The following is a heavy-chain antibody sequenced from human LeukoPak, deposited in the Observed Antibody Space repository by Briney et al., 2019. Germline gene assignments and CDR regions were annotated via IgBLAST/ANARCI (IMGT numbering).Heavy chain of an antibody. CDR1: GFTFSNYW. Sequence: GGSLRLSCAASGFTFSNYWMSRVRQAPGKGLEWVANTKQDGSEKNYVAFVKGRFTISRDNAKNSLFLQMNNLRAEDTAVFYCARICSGGSCYNDAFHIWGQGTMVTVSS. D-gene: IGHD2-15*01. J-gene: IGHJ3*02. CDR3: ARICSGGSCYNDAFHI. CDR2: TKQDGSEK. V-gene: IGHV3-7*03.